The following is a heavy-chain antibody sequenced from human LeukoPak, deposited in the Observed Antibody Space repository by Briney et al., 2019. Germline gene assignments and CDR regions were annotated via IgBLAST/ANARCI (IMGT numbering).Heavy chain of an antibody. CDR3: ARDGDYGDYPGY. V-gene: IGHV3-33*01. D-gene: IGHD4-17*01. CDR1: GFTFSSYG. Sequence: PGGSLRLSCAASGFTFSSYGMHWVRQAPGKGLEWVAVIWYDGSNKYYADSVKGRFTISRDNSKNTLYLQMNSLRAEDTAVYYCARDGDYGDYPGYWGQGTLVTVSS. CDR2: IWYDGSNK. J-gene: IGHJ4*02.